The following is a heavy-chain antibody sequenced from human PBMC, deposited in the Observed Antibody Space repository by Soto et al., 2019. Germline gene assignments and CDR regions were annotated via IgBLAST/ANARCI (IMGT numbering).Heavy chain of an antibody. V-gene: IGHV1-18*01. CDR1: GYTFTSYG. D-gene: IGHD3-3*01. CDR3: ARAQDFWSGFTGRNYYYGMDV. Sequence: GASVKVSCKASGYTFTSYGISWVRQAPGQGLEWMGWISAYNGNTNYAQKLQGRVTMTTDTSTSTAYMELSSLRSEDTAVYYCARAQDFWSGFTGRNYYYGMDVWGQGTTVTVSS. J-gene: IGHJ6*02. CDR2: ISAYNGNT.